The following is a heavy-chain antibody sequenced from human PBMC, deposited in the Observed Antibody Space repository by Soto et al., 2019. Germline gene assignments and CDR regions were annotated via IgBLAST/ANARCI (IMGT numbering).Heavy chain of an antibody. CDR2: ISYDGSNK. J-gene: IGHJ6*02. CDR1: VFTFSSYA. Sequence: QVQLVESGGGVVQPGRSLRLSCAASVFTFSSYAMHWVRQAPGKGLEWVAVISYDGSNKYYADSVKGRFTISRDNSKNPLYLQMTSLRAEDTAVYYCASTMDVWGQGTTVTVSS. CDR3: ASTMDV. V-gene: IGHV3-30-3*01.